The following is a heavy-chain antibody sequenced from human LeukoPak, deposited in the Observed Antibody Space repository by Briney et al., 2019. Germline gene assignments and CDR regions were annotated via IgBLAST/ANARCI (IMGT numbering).Heavy chain of an antibody. J-gene: IGHJ3*02. D-gene: IGHD5-18*01. CDR1: GFTFSSYA. V-gene: IGHV3-23*01. CDR3: ARTLSAMVGNAFDI. Sequence: GGSLRLSCAASGFTFSSYAMSWVRQAPGKGLEWASAISGSGGSTYYADSVKGRFTISRDNSKNTLYLQMNSLRAEDTAVYYCARTLSAMVGNAFDIWGQGTMVTVSS. CDR2: ISGSGGST.